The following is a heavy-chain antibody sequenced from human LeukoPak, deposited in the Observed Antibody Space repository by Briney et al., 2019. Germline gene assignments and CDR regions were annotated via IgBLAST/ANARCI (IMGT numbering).Heavy chain of an antibody. CDR2: ISSSSSYI. D-gene: IGHD3-10*01. CDR1: GFSVSSYY. CDR3: ARDGAYYFDY. Sequence: GGSLRLSCAASGFSVSSYYMNWVRQAPGKGLEWVSSISSSSSYIYYADSVKGRFTISRDNAKNSLYLQMNSLRAEDTAVYYCARDGAYYFDYWGQGTLVTVSS. V-gene: IGHV3-21*01. J-gene: IGHJ4*02.